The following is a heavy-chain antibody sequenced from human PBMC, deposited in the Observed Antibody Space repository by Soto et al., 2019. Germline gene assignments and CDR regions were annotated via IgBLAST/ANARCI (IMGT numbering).Heavy chain of an antibody. CDR3: ATVPPYSTGFGGFDC. J-gene: IGHJ4*02. Sequence: QVQLQESGPGLVKPSQTLSLTCIVSGGSVSSDKYYWSWIRQSPGRGLEWIAYIYYTGTNYYNPSLKSRVTLSVDPSQNQFSLELTSVTAADTAVYFCATVPPYSTGFGGFDCWGQGTLVTVSS. CDR1: GGSVSSDKYY. CDR2: IYYTGTN. V-gene: IGHV4-30-4*01. D-gene: IGHD6-19*01.